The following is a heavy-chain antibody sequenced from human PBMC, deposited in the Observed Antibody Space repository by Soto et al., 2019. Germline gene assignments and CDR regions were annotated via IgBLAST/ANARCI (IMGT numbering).Heavy chain of an antibody. J-gene: IGHJ4*02. V-gene: IGHV3-23*01. CDR1: GFSISNYG. D-gene: IGHD1-1*01. CDR2: FSGSGGGT. Sequence: GGSLRLSCAASGFSISNYGVTWVRQAPGKGLEWVSGFSGSGGGTFYADSVKGRFTISRENSKNTVYLQMNSLGAEDTAVYYCAKWNGYGDSWGQGTLVTV. CDR3: AKWNGYGDS.